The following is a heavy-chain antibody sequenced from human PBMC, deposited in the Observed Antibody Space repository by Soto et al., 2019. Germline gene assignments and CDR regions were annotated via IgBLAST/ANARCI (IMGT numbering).Heavy chain of an antibody. CDR1: GGTFSSYA. CDR3: ARSSLMNSPEYSSGWGNYYYGMDV. D-gene: IGHD6-19*01. Sequence: GASVKVSCKASGGTFSSYAISWVRQAPGQGLEWMGGIIPIFGTANYAQKFQGRVTITADESTSTAYMELSSLRSEDTAVYYCARSSLMNSPEYSSGWGNYYYGMDVWGQGTTVTVSS. V-gene: IGHV1-69*13. J-gene: IGHJ6*02. CDR2: IIPIFGTA.